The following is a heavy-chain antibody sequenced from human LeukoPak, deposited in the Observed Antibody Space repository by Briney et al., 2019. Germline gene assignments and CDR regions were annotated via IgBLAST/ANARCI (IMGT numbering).Heavy chain of an antibody. CDR2: IYNTGST. D-gene: IGHD1-26*01. CDR3: ARDRRDSIVGATRELDY. Sequence: PGGSLRLSCAASGFTVSSDYMSWVRQAPGKGLEWVSVIYNTGSTYYADSVKGRFTISRDNSKNTLYLQMNSLRAEDTAVYYCARDRRDSIVGATRELDYWGQGTLVTVSS. J-gene: IGHJ4*02. V-gene: IGHV3-66*01. CDR1: GFTVSSDY.